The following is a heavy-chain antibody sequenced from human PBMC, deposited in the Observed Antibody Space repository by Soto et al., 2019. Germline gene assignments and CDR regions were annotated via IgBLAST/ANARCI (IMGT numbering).Heavy chain of an antibody. Sequence: QVQLVQSGAEVKKPGASVKVSCKASGYTFTNYGISWVRQAPGQGLEWMGWISANNGNTNYEQKLQGRVTMTTDTATSTGYMELRSLRSDGTAVYYCARDRGSYALDSWGQGTLVTVSS. V-gene: IGHV1-18*01. D-gene: IGHD1-26*01. CDR1: GYTFTNYG. CDR2: ISANNGNT. J-gene: IGHJ4*02. CDR3: ARDRGSYALDS.